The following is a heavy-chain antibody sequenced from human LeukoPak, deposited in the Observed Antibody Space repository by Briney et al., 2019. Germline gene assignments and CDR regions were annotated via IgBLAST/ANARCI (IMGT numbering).Heavy chain of an antibody. CDR2: MNPNSGNT. CDR3: ARGWERDPNWFDP. J-gene: IGHJ5*02. D-gene: IGHD1-26*01. Sequence: GASVKVSCKASGYTFTSYDINWVRQATGQGLEWMGWMNPNSGNTGYAQKFQGRVTITRNTSISTAYMELSSLRSEDTAVYYCARGWERDPNWFDPWGQGTLVTVSS. CDR1: GYTFTSYD. V-gene: IGHV1-8*03.